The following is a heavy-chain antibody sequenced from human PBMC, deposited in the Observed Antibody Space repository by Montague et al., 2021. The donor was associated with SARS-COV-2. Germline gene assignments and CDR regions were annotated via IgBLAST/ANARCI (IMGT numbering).Heavy chain of an antibody. D-gene: IGHD3-10*01. CDR2: IYTSEST. CDR3: ARVGVGTMVRGVIPAYYYYWMDV. Sequence: TLSLTCTVSGGSISSGSYYWSWIRQPAGKGLEWIGRIYTSESTNYNPSLKSRVTISVDTSKNQFSLKLSSVTAADTAVYYCARVGVGTMVRGVIPAYYYYWMDVWGQGTTVTVSS. V-gene: IGHV4-61*02. CDR1: GGSISSGSYY. J-gene: IGHJ6*02.